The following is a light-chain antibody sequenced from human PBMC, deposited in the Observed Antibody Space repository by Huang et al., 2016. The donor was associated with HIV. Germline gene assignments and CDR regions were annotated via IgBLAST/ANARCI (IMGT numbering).Light chain of an antibody. Sequence: DIQMSQSPSSLSASVGDRVTITCRASQSISTDLNWYQQKAGEAPTLLFFAASNLQSGVPSRFSGSGSGADFALTISSLQPEDFATYYCQQSSSLPFTFGPGTRV. CDR2: AAS. CDR1: QSISTD. J-gene: IGKJ3*01. V-gene: IGKV1-39*01. CDR3: QQSSSLPFT.